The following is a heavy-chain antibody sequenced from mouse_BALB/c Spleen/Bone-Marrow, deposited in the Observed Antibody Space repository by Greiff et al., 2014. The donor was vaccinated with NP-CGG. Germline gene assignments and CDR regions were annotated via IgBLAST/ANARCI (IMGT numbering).Heavy chain of an antibody. D-gene: IGHD1-2*01. V-gene: IGHV2-4-1*01. Sequence: VQLQQSGPGLVQPSQSLSITCTVSGFSLTSSGVHWVRQSPGKGLEWLGVIWRGGSKDYNEAFISRLSISKDNSKSQVFFKMNSLKVNDTAIYVYARNMGSYYGYLAYWGQGTLVTVSA. J-gene: IGHJ3*01. CDR2: IWRGGSK. CDR1: GFSLTSSG. CDR3: ARNMGSYYGYLAY.